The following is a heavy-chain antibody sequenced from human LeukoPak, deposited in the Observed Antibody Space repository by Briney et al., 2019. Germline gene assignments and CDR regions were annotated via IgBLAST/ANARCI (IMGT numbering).Heavy chain of an antibody. J-gene: IGHJ2*01. CDR3: ARLNYGDYDRDFDL. D-gene: IGHD4-17*01. CDR2: FDPEDGET. CDR1: GYTLTELS. Sequence: ASVKVSCKVSGYTLTELSMHWVRQAPGKGLEWMGGFDPEDGETIYAQKFQGRVTMTRDTSTSTVYMELSSLRSEDTAVYYCARLNYGDYDRDFDLWGRGTLVTVSS. V-gene: IGHV1-24*01.